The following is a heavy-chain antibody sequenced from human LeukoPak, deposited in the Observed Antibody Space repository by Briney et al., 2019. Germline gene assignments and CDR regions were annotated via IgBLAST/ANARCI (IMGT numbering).Heavy chain of an antibody. D-gene: IGHD4-11*01. Sequence: GGSLRLSCAASGFTFSSYSMNWVRQAPGKGLEWISYITPSSSSIYYADSVRGRFTTSRDNAKNSMYLRMNSLRTEDTAVYYCARDVLVDYDYWGQGTLVSVSS. CDR3: ARDVLVDYDY. J-gene: IGHJ4*02. CDR2: ITPSSSSI. CDR1: GFTFSSYS. V-gene: IGHV3-48*01.